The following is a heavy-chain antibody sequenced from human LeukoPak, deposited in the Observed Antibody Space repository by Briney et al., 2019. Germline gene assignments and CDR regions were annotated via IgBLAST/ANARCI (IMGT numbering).Heavy chain of an antibody. CDR2: INPSGGST. CDR3: ARDAVRLKAGAPANWFDP. CDR1: GYTFTGYY. D-gene: IGHD3-10*02. Sequence: ASVKVSCKASGYTFTGYYMHWVRQAPGQGLEWMGIINPSGGSTSYAQKFQGRVTMTRDMSTSTVYMELSSLRSEDTAVYYCARDAVRLKAGAPANWFDPWGQGTLVTVSS. V-gene: IGHV1-46*01. J-gene: IGHJ5*02.